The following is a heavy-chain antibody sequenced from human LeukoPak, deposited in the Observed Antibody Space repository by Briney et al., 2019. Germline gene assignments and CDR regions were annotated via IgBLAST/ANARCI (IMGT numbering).Heavy chain of an antibody. CDR1: GFTFSSYS. CDR3: AKDLRYSSI. D-gene: IGHD6-19*01. J-gene: IGHJ4*02. V-gene: IGHV3-23*01. Sequence: GGSLRLSCAASGFTFSSYSMSWVRQAPGKGLEWVSLISGSGGRTYSADSVKGRFTISRDNSKNTLYLQMNSLRAEDTAIYYCAKDLRYSSIWGQGTLVTVSS. CDR2: ISGSGGRT.